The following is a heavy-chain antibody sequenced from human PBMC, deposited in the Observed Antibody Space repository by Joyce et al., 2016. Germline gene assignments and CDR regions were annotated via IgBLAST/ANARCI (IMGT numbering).Heavy chain of an antibody. D-gene: IGHD4-11*01. J-gene: IGHJ4*02. CDR3: ARDPWTTGY. Sequence: QVQLVQSGAEVKKPGASVKVPCKAYGYIFSGYYIHWGRQAPGQGLEWMGWINPNSGGTNYAEKLQGRVTMTSDTSITTAYLEISGLRSDDTAVYFCARDPWTTGYWGQGTLVTVSS. V-gene: IGHV1-2*02. CDR1: GYIFSGYY. CDR2: INPNSGGT.